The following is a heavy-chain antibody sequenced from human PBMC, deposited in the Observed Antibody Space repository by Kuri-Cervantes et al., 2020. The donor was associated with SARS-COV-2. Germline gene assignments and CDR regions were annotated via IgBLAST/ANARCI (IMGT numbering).Heavy chain of an antibody. Sequence: GESLKISCKGSGYSFTSYWISWVRQMPGKGLEWMGRIDPSDSYTDYSPSFQGHVTISADKSISTAYLQWSSLKASDTAMYYCARQGAYSSGYTDYWGQGTLVTVSS. V-gene: IGHV5-10-1*01. J-gene: IGHJ4*02. CDR1: GYSFTSYW. CDR2: IDPSDSYT. D-gene: IGHD6-19*01. CDR3: ARQGAYSSGYTDY.